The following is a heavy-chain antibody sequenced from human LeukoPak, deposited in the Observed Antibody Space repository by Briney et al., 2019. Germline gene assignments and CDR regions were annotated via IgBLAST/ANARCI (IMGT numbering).Heavy chain of an antibody. V-gene: IGHV1-18*01. CDR3: ARVSGNPGPLDAFDI. CDR1: GYTFTSYG. Sequence: ASVKVSCKASGYTFTSYGISWVRQAPGQGLEWMGWISAYNGNTNYAQKLQGRVTMTTDTSTSTAYMELRSLRSDDTAVYYCARVSGNPGPLDAFDIWGQGTMVTVSS. CDR2: ISAYNGNT. J-gene: IGHJ3*02. D-gene: IGHD3-3*01.